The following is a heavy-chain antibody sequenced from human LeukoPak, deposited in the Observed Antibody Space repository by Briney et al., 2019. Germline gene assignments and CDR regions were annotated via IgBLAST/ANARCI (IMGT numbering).Heavy chain of an antibody. CDR2: ISSSSSYI. V-gene: IGHV3-21*01. CDR1: GFTFSSYS. CDR3: AREGIVGATSEGYYYYYGVDV. Sequence: GGSLRLSCAASGFTFSSYSMNWVRQAPGKGLEWVSSISSSSSYIYYADSVKGRFTISRDNAKNSLYLQMNSLRAEDTAVYYCAREGIVGATSEGYYYYYGVDVWGQGTTVTVSS. J-gene: IGHJ6*02. D-gene: IGHD1-26*01.